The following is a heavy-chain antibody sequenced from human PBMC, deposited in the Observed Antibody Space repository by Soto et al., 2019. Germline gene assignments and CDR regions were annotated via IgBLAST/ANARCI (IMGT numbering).Heavy chain of an antibody. CDR3: ARDGTTGLFDF. Sequence: QVHLQESGTGLVRPAETLSLTCSESTCSIRTYYWHWIRQSPWKGLEWIGQISHTGRTKYNPSLESLVISSIDTSRKQVSMKLKSVNAADTALYFCARDGTTGLFDFWGQGTLVNVSS. CDR2: ISHTGRT. V-gene: IGHV4-59*01. CDR1: TCSIRTYY. J-gene: IGHJ4*02. D-gene: IGHD4-17*01.